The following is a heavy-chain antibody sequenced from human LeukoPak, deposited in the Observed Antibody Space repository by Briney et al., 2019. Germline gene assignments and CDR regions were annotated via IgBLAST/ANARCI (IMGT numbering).Heavy chain of an antibody. D-gene: IGHD3-10*01. J-gene: IGHJ4*02. CDR1: GGSLSSDSYY. V-gene: IGHV4-61*02. CDR2: IYTSGST. Sequence: SETLSLTCTVSGGSLSSDSYYWSWIRQPAGKGLEWLGRIYTSGSTNYNPSLKSRVTISVDTSKNQFSLKLSSVTAADTAVYYCARRDYGSGSYTPFDYWGEGTLVTVSS. CDR3: ARRDYGSGSYTPFDY.